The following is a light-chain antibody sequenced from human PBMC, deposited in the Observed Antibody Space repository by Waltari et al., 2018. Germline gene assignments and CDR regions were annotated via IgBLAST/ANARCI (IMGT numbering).Light chain of an antibody. CDR2: RTS. CDR3: QQYGSPLWS. Sequence: DIVLTQSPDTLSLSPGERATLSCRASQTLSSSYLAWYQQKPGQAPRLLIYRTSSRATGIPDRFSGSGSGTDFSLTIIRLEPEDSAVYYCQQYGSPLWSFGQGTKVEIK. V-gene: IGKV3-20*01. J-gene: IGKJ1*01. CDR1: QTLSSSY.